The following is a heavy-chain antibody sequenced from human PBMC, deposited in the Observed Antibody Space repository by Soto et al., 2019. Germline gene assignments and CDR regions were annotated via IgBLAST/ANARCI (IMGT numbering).Heavy chain of an antibody. V-gene: IGHV3-30-3*01. D-gene: IGHD6-13*01. CDR3: ARCLGLHSSSCPHAFDY. Sequence: GGSLRLSCAASGFTFSSYAMHWVRQAPGKGLEWVAVISYDGSNKYYADSVKGRFTISRDNSKNTLYLQMNSLRAEDTAVYYCARCLGLHSSSCPHAFDYWGQGTLVTVSS. J-gene: IGHJ4*02. CDR2: ISYDGSNK. CDR1: GFTFSSYA.